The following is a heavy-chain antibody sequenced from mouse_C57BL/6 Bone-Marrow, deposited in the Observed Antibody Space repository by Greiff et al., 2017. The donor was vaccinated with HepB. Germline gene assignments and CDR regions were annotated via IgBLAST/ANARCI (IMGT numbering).Heavy chain of an antibody. CDR1: GYTFTDYE. J-gene: IGHJ3*01. D-gene: IGHD2-5*01. Sequence: QVQLQQSGAELVRPGASVTLSCKASGYTFTDYEMHWVKQTPVHGLEWIGAIDPETGGTAYNQKFKGKAILTADKSSSTAYMELRSLTSEDSAVYYCTSSIVSTRGSFAYWGKGTLVTVSA. CDR3: TSSIVSTRGSFAY. V-gene: IGHV1-15*01. CDR2: IDPETGGT.